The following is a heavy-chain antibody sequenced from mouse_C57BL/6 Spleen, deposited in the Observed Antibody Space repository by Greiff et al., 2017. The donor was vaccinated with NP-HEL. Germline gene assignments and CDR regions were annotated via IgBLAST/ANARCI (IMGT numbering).Heavy chain of an antibody. Sequence: EVQLQQSGAELVRPGASVKLSCTASGFNIKDDYMHWVKQRPEQGLEWIGWIDPENGDTEYASKFQGKATITADTSSNTAYLQLSSLTSEDTAVYYCTTNDSNPFPLAYWGQGTLVTVSA. J-gene: IGHJ3*01. CDR1: GFNIKDDY. CDR3: TTNDSNPFPLAY. V-gene: IGHV14-4*01. CDR2: IDPENGDT. D-gene: IGHD2-5*01.